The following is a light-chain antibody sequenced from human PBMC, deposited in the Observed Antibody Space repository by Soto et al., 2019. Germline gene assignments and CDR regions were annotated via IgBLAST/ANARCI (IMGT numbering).Light chain of an antibody. V-gene: IGKV1-27*01. J-gene: IGKJ1*01. CDR1: QAIASY. Sequence: QMTQSPSSLSASVGDRVTITCRASQAIASYVAWYQQKSGKPPRLLIHAASALQFGVPSRFSGSGSGTDFTLTISNLQPEDVATYYCQKYNSSLWTFGQGTKVDI. CDR2: AAS. CDR3: QKYNSSLWT.